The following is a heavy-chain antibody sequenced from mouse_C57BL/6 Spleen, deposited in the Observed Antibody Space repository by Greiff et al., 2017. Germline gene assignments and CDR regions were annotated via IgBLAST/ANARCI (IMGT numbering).Heavy chain of an antibody. Sequence: EVKLVESGGGLVKPGGSLKLSCAVSGFTFSDYGMNWVRQAPEKGLEWVAYISSGSSTIYYAAPVKGRFTISRDNAKNTLFLQMTSLRSEDTAMYYWARLGFAYWGQGTLVTVSA. CDR2: ISSGSSTI. J-gene: IGHJ3*01. V-gene: IGHV5-17*01. CDR1: GFTFSDYG. CDR3: ARLGFAY.